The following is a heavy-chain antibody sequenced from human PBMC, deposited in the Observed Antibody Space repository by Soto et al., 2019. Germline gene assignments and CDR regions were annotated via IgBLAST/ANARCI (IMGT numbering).Heavy chain of an antibody. CDR1: GGSISSGGYS. CDR3: AKDRYAWTYVTFDY. Sequence: SETLSLTCAVSGGSISSGGYSWSWIRQPPGKGLEWIGYIYHSGSTYCNTSLKSRVTISVDRSKNQISLKLSSVTAADTAAYYCAKDRYAWTYVTFDYWGQGMLVTVSS. D-gene: IGHD1-7*01. CDR2: IYHSGST. J-gene: IGHJ4*02. V-gene: IGHV4-30-2*01.